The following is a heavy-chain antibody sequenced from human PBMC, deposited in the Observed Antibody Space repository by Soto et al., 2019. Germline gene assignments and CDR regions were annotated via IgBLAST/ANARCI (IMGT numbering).Heavy chain of an antibody. CDR3: ARGRHFYGIDY. CDR2: IDHSGST. J-gene: IGHJ4*02. D-gene: IGHD3-10*01. V-gene: IGHV4-34*01. CDR1: GGSFSGSF. Sequence: SETLSLTCAVFGGSFSGSFWSWVRQPPGRGLDWIGEIDHSGSTNYNPSLKSRVTISVDTSKNQFSLKLSSVTAADTAVYYCARGRHFYGIDYWGQGALVTVSS.